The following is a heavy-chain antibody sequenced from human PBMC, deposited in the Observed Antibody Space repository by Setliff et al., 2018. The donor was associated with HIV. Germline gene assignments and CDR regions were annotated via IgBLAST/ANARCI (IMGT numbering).Heavy chain of an antibody. J-gene: IGHJ6*02. CDR1: GGSISSSSYY. V-gene: IGHV4-39*07. CDR2: IYYSGTT. D-gene: IGHD3-10*01. Sequence: PSETLSLTCTVSGGSISSSSYYWGWIRQPPGKGLEWIGSIYYSGTTYYNPSLKSRITISVDTSKNQFSLKVNSVTAADTAVYYCAGPKERYYYGSGTNVREYYGMDVWGQGTTVTV. CDR3: AGPKERYYYGSGTNVREYYGMDV.